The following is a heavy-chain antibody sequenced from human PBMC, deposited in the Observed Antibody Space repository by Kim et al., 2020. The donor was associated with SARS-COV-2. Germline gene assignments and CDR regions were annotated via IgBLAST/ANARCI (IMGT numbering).Heavy chain of an antibody. CDR2: IDPSDSYI. V-gene: IGHV5-10-1*01. J-gene: IGHJ6*02. D-gene: IGHD2-2*01. Sequence: GESLKISCKGSGYSFTSYWITWVRQMPGKGLEWMGRIDPSDSYINYSPSFQGHVTISADKSISTAYLQWSSLKASDTAMYYCARQMGCSTTSCYSTYYYGVDVWGQGTTVTVSS. CDR1: GYSFTSYW. CDR3: ARQMGCSTTSCYSTYYYGVDV.